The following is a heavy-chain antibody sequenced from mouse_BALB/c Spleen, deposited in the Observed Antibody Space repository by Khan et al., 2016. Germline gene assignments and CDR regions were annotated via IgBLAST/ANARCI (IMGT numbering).Heavy chain of an antibody. CDR3: ARFYYGYDYFDY. D-gene: IGHD2-2*01. CDR2: ISYSGST. CDR1: GYSITSDYA. Sequence: EVQLVESGPGLVKPSQSLSLTCTVTGYSITSDYAWNWIRQFPGNKLEWMGYISYSGSTSYNPSLKSRISITRDTSKNQFFLQLNSVTTEDTATYYCARFYYGYDYFDYWGQGTTLTVSS. J-gene: IGHJ2*01. V-gene: IGHV3-2*02.